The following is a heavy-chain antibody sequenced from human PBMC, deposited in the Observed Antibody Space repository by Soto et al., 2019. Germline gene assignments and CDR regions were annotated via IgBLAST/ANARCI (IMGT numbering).Heavy chain of an antibody. D-gene: IGHD3-9*01. Sequence: EVQLVESGGDLVQSGGSLGLSCAASGFSFRSYWMHWVRQAPGKGLVWVARISSDGSTTTYADSASGRFIIFRDNDANILYLQMSSLRAEDTAVYYCAREYYGVLTGYYNDFWGQGTLVTVSS. J-gene: IGHJ4*02. CDR2: ISSDGSTT. V-gene: IGHV3-74*01. CDR1: GFSFRSYW. CDR3: AREYYGVLTGYYNDF.